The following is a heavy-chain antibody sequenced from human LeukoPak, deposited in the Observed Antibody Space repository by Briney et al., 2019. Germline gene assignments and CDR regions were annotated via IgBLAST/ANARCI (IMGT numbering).Heavy chain of an antibody. J-gene: IGHJ5*02. D-gene: IGHD7-27*01. CDR1: GYTFTGYY. CDR2: INTYNGNT. CDR3: ARNSPRDVAGRQFLPGVLSLLSQCDNCFDP. Sequence: GASVKVSCKASGYTFTGYYMHWVRQAPGQGLEWMGWINTYNGNTNYAQKFQGRVTMTTDTSTSTAYMELRSLRSDDTAVYYCARNSPRDVAGRQFLPGVLSLLSQCDNCFDPWGQGTLVSVSS. V-gene: IGHV1-18*04.